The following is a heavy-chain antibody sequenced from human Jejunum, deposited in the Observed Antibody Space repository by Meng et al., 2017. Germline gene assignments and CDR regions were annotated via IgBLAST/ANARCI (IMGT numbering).Heavy chain of an antibody. V-gene: IGHV4-39*07. CDR1: GASITSRNYC. J-gene: IGHJ4*02. D-gene: IGHD2-21*02. Sequence: QLQVQGSGPGLVKPSETLSLTCTVSGASITSRNYCWGWIRQSPGQGLEWIGNVYHSGSTYYNPSLTSRITISSDTSKNQFSLKLTSVTAADTGVYYCVSGLVLVTAPPDSWGQGTLVTVSS. CDR2: VYHSGST. CDR3: VSGLVLVTAPPDS.